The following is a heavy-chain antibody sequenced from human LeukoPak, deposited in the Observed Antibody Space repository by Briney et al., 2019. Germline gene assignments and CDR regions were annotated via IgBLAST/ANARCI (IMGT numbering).Heavy chain of an antibody. J-gene: IGHJ3*02. V-gene: IGHV4-4*07. CDR3: AKLAPRGGFDI. CDR1: GGSISNDY. D-gene: IGHD3-3*02. Sequence: KPSETLSLTCTVSGGSISNDYWGWVRQPAGKGLEWIGHIYITGTSNYNPSLHSRVTMSLDTPKNQLSLKLTSVTAADTPAYYCAKLAPRGGFDIWGQGTMVTVSS. CDR2: IYITGTS.